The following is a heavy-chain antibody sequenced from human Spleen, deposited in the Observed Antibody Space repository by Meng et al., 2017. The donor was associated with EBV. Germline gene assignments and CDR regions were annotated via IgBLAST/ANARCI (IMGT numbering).Heavy chain of an antibody. CDR1: GASIDSSDW. CDR3: ARGLGGHYPTMEY. V-gene: IGHV4-4*02. Sequence: QVHLQESGPGLVKPSETLSLTCAVSGASIDSSDWWTWVRQAPEKGLEWIGEIHHSGTTNYNPSLESRVTISIDKSDNQFSLKVTSVTAADTAVYYCARGLGGHYPTMEYWGQGTLVTVSS. D-gene: IGHD3-22*01. CDR2: IHHSGTT. J-gene: IGHJ4*02.